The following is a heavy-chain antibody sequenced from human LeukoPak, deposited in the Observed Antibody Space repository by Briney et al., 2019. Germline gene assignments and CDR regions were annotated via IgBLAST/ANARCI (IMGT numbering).Heavy chain of an antibody. V-gene: IGHV3-23*01. D-gene: IGHD1-26*01. CDR1: GFTFSSHG. Sequence: GGTLRLSCVASGFTFSSHGMNWVRQAPGKGLEWVSGIIPSGHTTYYADSVRGRFTISRDNSRNTVYLQMNSLRAEDTAVYYCAKDLRSSADSKMGAADYWGQGTLVTVSS. J-gene: IGHJ4*02. CDR2: IIPSGHTT. CDR3: AKDLRSSADSKMGAADY.